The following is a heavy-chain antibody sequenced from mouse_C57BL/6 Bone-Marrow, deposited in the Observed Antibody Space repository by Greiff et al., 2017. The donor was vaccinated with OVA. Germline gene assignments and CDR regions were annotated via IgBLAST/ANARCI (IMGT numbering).Heavy chain of an antibody. V-gene: IGHV1-81*01. Sequence: QVQLQQSGAELARPGASVKLSCKASGYTFTSYGISWVKQRTGQGLEWIGEIYPRSGNTYSNEKFKGKATLTADKSSSTAYMELRSLTSEDSAVYFGARKEVGYVRYFDVWGTGTTVTVSS. D-gene: IGHD3-2*02. CDR1: GYTFTSYG. J-gene: IGHJ1*03. CDR2: IYPRSGNT. CDR3: ARKEVGYVRYFDV.